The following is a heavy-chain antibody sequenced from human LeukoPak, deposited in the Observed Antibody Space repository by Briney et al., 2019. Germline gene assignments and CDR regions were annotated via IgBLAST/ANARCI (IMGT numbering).Heavy chain of an antibody. V-gene: IGHV1-46*01. CDR3: ASPARGTSGIWDFDL. CDR1: GYTFTGYY. J-gene: IGHJ2*01. D-gene: IGHD1-14*01. CDR2: INPSGGST. Sequence: ASVKVSCKASGYTFTGYYMHWVRQAPGQGLEWMGIINPSGGSTSYAQKFQGRVTMTRDTSTSTVYMELSSLRSEDTAVYYCASPARGTSGIWDFDLWGRGTLVTVSS.